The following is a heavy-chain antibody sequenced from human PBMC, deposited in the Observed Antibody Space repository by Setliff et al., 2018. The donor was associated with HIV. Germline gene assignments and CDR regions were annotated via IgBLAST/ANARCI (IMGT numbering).Heavy chain of an antibody. D-gene: IGHD3-3*01. V-gene: IGHV3-48*02. CDR3: VRDPGGIFDAFDV. CDR2: ISSSSITI. Sequence: GSLRLSCVASGFTFNNAWMNWVRQAPGKGLEWVSYISSSSITIYYEDSVKGRFTISRDNAKNALDLEMHSLTDEDTAVYYCVRDPGGIFDAFDVWGQGTMVTVSS. CDR1: GFTFNNAW. J-gene: IGHJ3*01.